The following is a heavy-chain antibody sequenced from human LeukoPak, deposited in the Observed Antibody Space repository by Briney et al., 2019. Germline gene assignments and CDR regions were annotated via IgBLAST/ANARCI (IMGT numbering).Heavy chain of an antibody. CDR1: GFTFSNYG. D-gene: IGHD2-2*01. J-gene: IGHJ4*02. CDR3: AKARGYCSSPSCYVFDN. CDR2: ISYDGSNK. V-gene: IGHV3-30*18. Sequence: GGSLRLSCAASGFTFSNYGMHWVRQAPGKGLEWVAVISYDGSNKYYADSVKGRFTISSDNSKNTLYLQMDSLRAEDTAVYYCAKARGYCSSPSCYVFDNWGQGTLVTVSS.